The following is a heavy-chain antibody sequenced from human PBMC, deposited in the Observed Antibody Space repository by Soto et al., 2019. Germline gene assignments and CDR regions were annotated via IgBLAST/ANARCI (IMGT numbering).Heavy chain of an antibody. CDR1: GGSINSGGYY. V-gene: IGHV4-31*03. D-gene: IGHD6-13*01. J-gene: IGHJ4*02. Sequence: QVQLQESGPGLVEPTQTLSLICTVSGGSINSGGYYWNWIRQHPGKGLEWIGYIFYSGSTYYNPFLRSRVTISTDTSAKQFSLNMSTVPSANTAVYFCPRGYRHPGYSSSWVFDYWGQGTPVNVSS. CDR2: IFYSGST. CDR3: PRGYRHPGYSSSWVFDY.